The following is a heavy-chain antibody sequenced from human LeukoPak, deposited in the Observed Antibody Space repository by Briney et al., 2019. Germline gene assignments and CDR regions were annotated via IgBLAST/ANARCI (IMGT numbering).Heavy chain of an antibody. V-gene: IGHV4-59*01. CDR1: GGSISSYY. CDR2: IYYSGST. CDR3: ARAVAAIDY. D-gene: IGHD6-25*01. Sequence: SETLSLTCTVSGGSISSYYWSWIRQPPGKGLEWIGYIYYSGSTNYNPSLKSRVTISVDTSKNQFSLELSSVTAADTAVYYCARAVAAIDYWGQGTLVTVSS. J-gene: IGHJ4*02.